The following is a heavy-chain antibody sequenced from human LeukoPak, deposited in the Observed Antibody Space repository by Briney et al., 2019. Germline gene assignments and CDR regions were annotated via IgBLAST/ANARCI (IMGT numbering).Heavy chain of an antibody. CDR3: ARWEVRLNAFEM. V-gene: IGHV4-61*02. CDR2: IYISGNT. CDR1: GGSINSGNYY. D-gene: IGHD3-10*01. J-gene: IGHJ3*02. Sequence: PSETLSLTCTVSGGSINSGNYYWSWIRQPAGKGLEWIGRIYISGNTLYNPSLKSRVTTSVDTSKNQFSLSLSSVTAADTAVYYCARWEVRLNAFEMWGQGTMVTVSS.